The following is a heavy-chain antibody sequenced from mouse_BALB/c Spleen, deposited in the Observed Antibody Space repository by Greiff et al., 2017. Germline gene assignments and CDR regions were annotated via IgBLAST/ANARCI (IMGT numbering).Heavy chain of an antibody. V-gene: IGHV5-12-2*01. CDR1: GFTFSSYT. Sequence: EVNVVESGGGLVQPGGSLKLSCAASGFTFSSYTMSWVRQTPEKRLEWVAYISNGGGSTYYPDTVKGRFTISRDNAKNTLYLQMSSLKSEDTAMYYCARPQRYGSSYGYFDVWGAGTTVTVSS. D-gene: IGHD1-1*01. CDR2: ISNGGGST. J-gene: IGHJ1*01. CDR3: ARPQRYGSSYGYFDV.